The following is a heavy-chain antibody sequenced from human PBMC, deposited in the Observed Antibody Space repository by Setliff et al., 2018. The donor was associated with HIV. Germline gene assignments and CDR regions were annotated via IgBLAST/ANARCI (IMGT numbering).Heavy chain of an antibody. Sequence: PSETLSLTCTVSGGSVSVYYWSWIRQPPGKGLEWIGEINHSGGTNYNPSLKSRITISVDTSKDQFSLKLSSVTAADAAVYYCARGARLLTAYIDRWDYYYMRVWGKGTTVTVSS. J-gene: IGHJ6*03. CDR2: INHSGGT. D-gene: IGHD3-9*01. CDR1: GGSVSVYY. V-gene: IGHV4-34*01. CDR3: ARGARLLTAYIDRWDYYYMRV.